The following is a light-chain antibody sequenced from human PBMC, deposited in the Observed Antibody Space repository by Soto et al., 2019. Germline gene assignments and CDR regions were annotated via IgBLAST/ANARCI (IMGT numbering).Light chain of an antibody. CDR2: EVS. CDR1: SSDVGSYNR. CDR3: SSYTSSNVV. J-gene: IGLJ2*01. V-gene: IGLV2-18*02. Sequence: QSALTQPPSVSGYPGQSVTISCTGTSSDVGSYNRVSWYQQPPGTAPKLMIYEVSNRPSGVPDRFSGSKAGNTASLTITGLQAEDEADYYCSSYTSSNVVFGGGTKLTVL.